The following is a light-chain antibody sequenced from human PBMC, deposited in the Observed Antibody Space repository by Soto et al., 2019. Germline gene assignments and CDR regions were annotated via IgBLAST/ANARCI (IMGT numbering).Light chain of an antibody. V-gene: IGLV2-14*01. CDR3: SSYTSSSTPYV. Sequence: QSALTQPASVSGSPGQSITISCTGTSSDVGGYNYVSWYQQHPGKAPKLMIYDVSNRPSGASSRFSGSKSGNTASLTISGLQAEDEADYYCSSYTSSSTPYVCGTGTKATVL. CDR1: SSDVGGYNY. J-gene: IGLJ1*01. CDR2: DVS.